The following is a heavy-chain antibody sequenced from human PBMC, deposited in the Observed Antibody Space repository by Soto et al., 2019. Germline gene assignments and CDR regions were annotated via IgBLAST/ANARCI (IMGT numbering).Heavy chain of an antibody. CDR1: GFSLSTSGVG. D-gene: IGHD5-18*01. CDR2: IYWDDDK. Sequence: SGPTLVNPTQTLTLTCTFSGFSLSTSGVGVGWIRQPPGKAPEWLAFIYWDDDKQYSPSLKSRLTITKDTSKNQVVLTMTNMDPVDTATYYCAHTRTAMVTFDYWGQGTLVTV. CDR3: AHTRTAMVTFDY. J-gene: IGHJ4*02. V-gene: IGHV2-5*02.